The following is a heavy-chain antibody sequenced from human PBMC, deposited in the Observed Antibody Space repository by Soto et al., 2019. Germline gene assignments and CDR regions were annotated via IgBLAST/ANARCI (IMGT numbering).Heavy chain of an antibody. Sequence: GGSLRLSCAASGFTFSGYAMSWVRQAPGKGLEWVSYSSGSGGSTYYADSVKGRFTISRDNDKNTLYLQMNSLRVEDTAVYYYSRESWYSSCWLFDHWGQGTLVTVSS. CDR1: GFTFSGYA. CDR2: SSGSGGST. J-gene: IGHJ4*02. D-gene: IGHD6-13*01. CDR3: SRESWYSSCWLFDH. V-gene: IGHV3-23*01.